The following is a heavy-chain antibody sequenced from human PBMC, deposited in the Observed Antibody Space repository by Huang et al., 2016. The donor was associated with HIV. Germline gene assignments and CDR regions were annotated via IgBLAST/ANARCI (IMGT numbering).Heavy chain of an antibody. CDR2: IHNGGNT. CDR1: GFTVSSNY. V-gene: IGHV3-53*01. Sequence: EVQLVESGGGLIQPGGSLRLSCAVSGFTVSSNYMGWVRQAPGKGLAWVSVIHNGGNTYYADSVKGRFAIAIDNFKNTLYLQMNSLRAEDTAVYYCAREFCGGDCFRSRDAFDIWGQGTMVTVAS. CDR3: AREFCGGDCFRSRDAFDI. D-gene: IGHD2-21*02. J-gene: IGHJ3*02.